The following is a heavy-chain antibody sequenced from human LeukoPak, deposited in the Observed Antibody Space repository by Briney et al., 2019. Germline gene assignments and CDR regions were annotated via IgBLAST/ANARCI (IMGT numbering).Heavy chain of an antibody. J-gene: IGHJ4*02. CDR1: GGSISGSNNY. Sequence: SETLSLTCTASGGSISGSNNYWGWIRQPPGKGLEWIASIYYTGSTYYNPSLKSRVTISVDTSKNQFSLKLTSVTAADTAVYYCARRDYDNAHFDYWGQGTLVTVSS. D-gene: IGHD3-22*01. CDR2: IYYTGST. CDR3: ARRDYDNAHFDY. V-gene: IGHV4-39*01.